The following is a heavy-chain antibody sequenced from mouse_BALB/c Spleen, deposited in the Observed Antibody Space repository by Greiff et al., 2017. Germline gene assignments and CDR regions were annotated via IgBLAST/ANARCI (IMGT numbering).Heavy chain of an antibody. CDR2: ISTYNGNT. Sequence: QVQLKESGPEVVRPGVSVKISCKGSGYTFTDYAMHWVKQSHAKSLEWIGVISTYNGNTNYNQKFKGKATMTVDKSSSTAYMELARLTSEDSAIYYCARGFITTVVAIRDAMDYWGQGTSVTVSS. CDR3: ARGFITTVVAIRDAMDY. D-gene: IGHD1-1*01. J-gene: IGHJ4*01. CDR1: GYTFTDYA. V-gene: IGHV1-67*01.